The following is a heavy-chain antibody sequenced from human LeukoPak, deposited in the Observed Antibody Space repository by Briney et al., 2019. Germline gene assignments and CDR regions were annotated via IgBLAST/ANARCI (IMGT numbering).Heavy chain of an antibody. J-gene: IGHJ5*01. CDR2: IYFSGSS. CDR3: ARHVRSGYNFLDS. D-gene: IGHD5-24*01. Sequence: SETLSLTCTVSGGSMSNYYWSWIRQPPGKGLECIGYIYFSGSSNYNPSFKSRVTMSVDTSKNQFSLKLSSVTAADTAVYYCARHVRSGYNFLDSWGQGNLVTVSS. V-gene: IGHV4-59*08. CDR1: GGSMSNYY.